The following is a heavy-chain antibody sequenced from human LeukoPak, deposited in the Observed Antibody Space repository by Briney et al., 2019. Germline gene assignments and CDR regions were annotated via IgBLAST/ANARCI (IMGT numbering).Heavy chain of an antibody. D-gene: IGHD5-12*01. CDR2: IYSDNT. Sequence: GGSLRLSCTVSGFTVSTNSMSWVRQAPGKGLEWVSFIYSDNTHYSDSVKGRFTISRDNAKNTLYLQMNSLRAEDTAVYYCARDEYSGYETTFDYWGQGTLVTVSS. CDR1: GFTVSTNS. J-gene: IGHJ4*02. V-gene: IGHV3-66*01. CDR3: ARDEYSGYETTFDY.